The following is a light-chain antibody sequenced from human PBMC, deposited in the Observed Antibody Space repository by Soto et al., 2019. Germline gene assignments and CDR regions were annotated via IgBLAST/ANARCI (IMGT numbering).Light chain of an antibody. Sequence: EIVMTQSPATLSVSPGERATLSCRASQSVSSNLAWYQQKPGQAPRLLIYEASTRANGIPARFTGSGSGTEFTLTISSLQSEDFAVYHCQQYNNWPSYTFGQGTKLEIK. CDR3: QQYNNWPSYT. CDR1: QSVSSN. CDR2: EAS. V-gene: IGKV3-15*01. J-gene: IGKJ2*01.